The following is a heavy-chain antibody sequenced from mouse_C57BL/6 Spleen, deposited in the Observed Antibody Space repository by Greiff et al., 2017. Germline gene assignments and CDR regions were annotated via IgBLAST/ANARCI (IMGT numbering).Heavy chain of an antibody. D-gene: IGHD1-1*01. V-gene: IGHV2-5*01. J-gene: IGHJ4*01. CDR1: GFSFTSYG. CDR3: AKNSRGSLYAMDY. Sequence: QVQLKQSGPGLVQPSQCLSITCTASGFSFTSYGVHWVRQSPGKGLEWLGVIWRGGSTDYNAAFMSRLSITKDNSKTQVFFKMNSLQADDTAIYYCAKNSRGSLYAMDYWGQGTSVTVSS. CDR2: IWRGGST.